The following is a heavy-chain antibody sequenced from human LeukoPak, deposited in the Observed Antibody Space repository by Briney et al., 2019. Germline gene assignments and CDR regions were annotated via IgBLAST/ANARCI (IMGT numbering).Heavy chain of an antibody. J-gene: IGHJ3*02. D-gene: IGHD3-16*01. CDR3: ARDPAFGALDI. CDR2: INPAGSEI. Sequence: GGSVRLSCAASGFTFSSSWMSWVRQAPGKGLYWVADINPAGSEILYVDSAKGRFTISRDNAKNSVYLQMNSLTAEDTVVYYCARDPAFGALDIWGQGAVVTVSS. CDR1: GFTFSSSW. V-gene: IGHV3-7*05.